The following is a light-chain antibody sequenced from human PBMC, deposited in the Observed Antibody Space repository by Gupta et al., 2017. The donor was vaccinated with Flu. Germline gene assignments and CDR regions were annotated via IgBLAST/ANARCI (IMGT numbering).Light chain of an antibody. CDR3: QQYGNLPLT. Sequence: GDRVTITCQASQDISTYLSWYQHKPGKAPKLLICDASTLQTGVPSSFSGRGSGTDFTFTISSLQPEDTGTYYCQQYGNLPLTFGGGTKVELK. CDR1: QDISTY. J-gene: IGKJ4*01. CDR2: DAS. V-gene: IGKV1-33*01.